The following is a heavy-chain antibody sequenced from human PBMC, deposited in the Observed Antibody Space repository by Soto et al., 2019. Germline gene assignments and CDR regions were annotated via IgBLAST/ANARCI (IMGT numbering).Heavy chain of an antibody. D-gene: IGHD3-10*01. CDR1: GGSISSSSYY. V-gene: IGHV4-39*01. Sequence: QLQLQESGPGLVKPSETLSLTCTVSGGSISSSSYYWGWIRQPPGKGLEWIGSIYYSGSTYYNPSLKGLVTISVDTSKNQFSLKLSSVTAADTAVYYCASSPVLLWFGELYDAFDIWGQGTMVTVSS. CDR3: ASSPVLLWFGELYDAFDI. CDR2: IYYSGST. J-gene: IGHJ3*02.